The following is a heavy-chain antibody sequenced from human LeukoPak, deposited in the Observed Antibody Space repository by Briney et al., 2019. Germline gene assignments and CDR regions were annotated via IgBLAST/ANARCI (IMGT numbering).Heavy chain of an antibody. J-gene: IGHJ4*02. D-gene: IGHD2-15*01. Sequence: ASVKVSCKASGYTFTGYYMHWVRQAPGQGLEWMGWINPNSGGTNYAQKFQGRVTMTRDTSISTAYMELSRLRSDDTAVYHCARDRYCSGGSCYFPPYYFDYWGQGTLVTVSS. CDR2: INPNSGGT. CDR3: ARDRYCSGGSCYFPPYYFDY. V-gene: IGHV1-2*02. CDR1: GYTFTGYY.